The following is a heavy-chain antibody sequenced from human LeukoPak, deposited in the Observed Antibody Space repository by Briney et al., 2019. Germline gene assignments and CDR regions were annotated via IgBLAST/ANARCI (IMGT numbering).Heavy chain of an antibody. Sequence: PGGSLRLSCAASGFTFSSYAMSWVRQAPGKGLEWVSAISGSGGSTYYADPVKGRFTISRDNSKNTLYLQMNSLRAEDTAVYYCALQNLYYYDSSGPYYFDYWGQGTLVTVSS. D-gene: IGHD3-22*01. J-gene: IGHJ4*02. CDR2: ISGSGGST. CDR3: ALQNLYYYDSSGPYYFDY. V-gene: IGHV3-23*01. CDR1: GFTFSSYA.